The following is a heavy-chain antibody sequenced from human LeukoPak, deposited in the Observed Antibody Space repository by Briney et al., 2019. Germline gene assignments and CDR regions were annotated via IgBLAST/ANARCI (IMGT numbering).Heavy chain of an antibody. CDR2: ISYDGSNK. D-gene: IGHD2-21*02. CDR1: GFTFSSYA. CDR3: ARALAYCGGDCYPAVMDV. Sequence: PGRSLRLSCAASGFTFSSYAMHWVRQAPGKGLEWAAVISYDGSNKYYADSVKGRFTISRDNSKNTLYLQMNSLRAEDTAVYYCARALAYCGGDCYPAVMDVWGQGTTVTVSS. V-gene: IGHV3-30*04. J-gene: IGHJ6*02.